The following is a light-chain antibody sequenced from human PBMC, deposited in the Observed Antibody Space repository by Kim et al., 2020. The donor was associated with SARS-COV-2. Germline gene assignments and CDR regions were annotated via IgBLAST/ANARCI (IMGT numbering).Light chain of an antibody. J-gene: IGKJ2*01. V-gene: IGKV3-11*01. CDR3: QQRSNWLYT. Sequence: EIVLTQSPATLSLSPGERATLSCRASQSVSSYLAWYQQKPGQAPRLLIYDASNRATGIPARFSGSGSGTDFTLTISSLEPEDFAVYYCQQRSNWLYTFGQGTELEI. CDR2: DAS. CDR1: QSVSSY.